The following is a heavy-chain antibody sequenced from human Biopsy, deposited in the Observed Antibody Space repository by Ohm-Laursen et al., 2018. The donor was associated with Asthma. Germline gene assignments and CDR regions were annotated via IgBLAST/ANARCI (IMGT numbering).Heavy chain of an antibody. CDR2: IYHSGST. V-gene: IGHV4-30-2*01. CDR1: GGSISSGGYS. J-gene: IGHJ4*02. Sequence: QTPSLTCAVSGGSISSGGYSWSWIRQPPGKGLEWIGYIYHSGSTYYNPSLKSRVTISVDRSKNQFSLKLSSVTAADTAVYYCARVKDGYNFDYWGQGTLVTVSS. D-gene: IGHD5-24*01. CDR3: ARVKDGYNFDY.